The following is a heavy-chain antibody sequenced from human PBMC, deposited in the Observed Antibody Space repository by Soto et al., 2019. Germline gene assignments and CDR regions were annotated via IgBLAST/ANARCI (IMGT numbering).Heavy chain of an antibody. CDR1: GGSISSGGYY. CDR3: ARKHENGVNWLDP. CDR2: IYYSGST. J-gene: IGHJ5*02. D-gene: IGHD2-8*01. V-gene: IGHV4-31*03. Sequence: SETLSLTCTVSGGSISSGGYYWSWIRQHPGKGLERIGYIYYSGSTYYNPSLKSRVTISVDTSKNQFSLKLSSVTAADTAVYYCARKHENGVNWLDPWGQGTLVTVSS.